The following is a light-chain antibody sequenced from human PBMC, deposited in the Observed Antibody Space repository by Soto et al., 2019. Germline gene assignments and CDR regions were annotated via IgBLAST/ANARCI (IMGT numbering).Light chain of an antibody. CDR1: QSISSW. Sequence: DIQMTQSPSTLSASVGDRVTITCRASQSISSWLAWYQQKPGKAPKLLIYAASTLQSGVPSRFSGSGSGTEFTLTISCLQSEDFATYYCQQYYSYPITFGQETRLEMK. CDR3: QQYYSYPIT. V-gene: IGKV1-5*01. CDR2: AAS. J-gene: IGKJ5*01.